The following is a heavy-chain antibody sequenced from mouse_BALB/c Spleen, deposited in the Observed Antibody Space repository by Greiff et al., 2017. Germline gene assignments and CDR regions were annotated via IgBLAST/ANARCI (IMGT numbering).Heavy chain of an antibody. CDR1: GYTFTDYA. J-gene: IGHJ4*01. V-gene: IGHV1S137*01. Sequence: QVHVKQSGAELVRPGVSVKISCKGSGYTFTDYAMHWVKQSHAKSLEWIGVISTYYGDASYNQKFKGKATMTVDKSSSTAYMELARLTSEDSAIYYCARGDDYYAMDYWGQGTSVTVSS. CDR2: ISTYYGDA. CDR3: ARGDDYYAMDY.